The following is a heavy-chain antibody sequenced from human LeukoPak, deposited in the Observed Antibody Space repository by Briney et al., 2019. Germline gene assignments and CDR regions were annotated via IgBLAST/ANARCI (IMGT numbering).Heavy chain of an antibody. V-gene: IGHV4-59*01. D-gene: IGHD3-22*01. Sequence: SETLSLTCAVYGDSFTSYYWSWIRQPPGKGLEWIGYIYYSGSTNYNPSLKSRVTISVDTSKNQFSLKLSSVTAADTAVYYCARAPMPYYYDSSGYYYDYWGQGTLVTVSS. CDR2: IYYSGST. CDR1: GDSFTSYY. J-gene: IGHJ4*02. CDR3: ARAPMPYYYDSSGYYYDY.